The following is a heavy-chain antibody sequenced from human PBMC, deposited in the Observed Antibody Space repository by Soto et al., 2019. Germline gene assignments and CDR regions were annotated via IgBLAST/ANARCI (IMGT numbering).Heavy chain of an antibody. J-gene: IGHJ4*02. CDR2: IFYFGST. Sequence: SETLSLTCTVSGGSISSYYWSWIRQTPGKGLEWIGYIFYFGSTNYNPSLKSRVTLSIGTSKNQLSLRLSSVTAADTAVYYCARHSPDFDWLSQFDYWGQGTLVTVSS. CDR3: ARHSPDFDWLSQFDY. CDR1: GGSISSYY. D-gene: IGHD3-9*01. V-gene: IGHV4-59*08.